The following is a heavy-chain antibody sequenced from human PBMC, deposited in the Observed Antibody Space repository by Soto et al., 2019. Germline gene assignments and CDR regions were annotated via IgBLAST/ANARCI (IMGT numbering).Heavy chain of an antibody. V-gene: IGHV4-30-4*01. CDR3: ARDENGYYYYYGMDV. J-gene: IGHJ6*02. CDR1: GGSISSGDYY. CDR2: IYYSGST. Sequence: TLSLTCTVSGGSISSGDYYWSWIRQPPGKGLEWIGYIYYSGSTYYNPSLKSRVTISVDTSKNQFSLKLSSVTAADTAVYYCARDENGYYYYYGMDVWGQGTTVTVSS. D-gene: IGHD1-1*01.